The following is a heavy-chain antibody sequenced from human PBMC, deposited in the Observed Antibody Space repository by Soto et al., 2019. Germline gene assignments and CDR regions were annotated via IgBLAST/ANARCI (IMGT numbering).Heavy chain of an antibody. J-gene: IGHJ6*02. CDR3: ARELMTDIVVVPAALGPYYYGMDV. CDR2: INPSSGGT. Sequence: ASVKVSCKASGYTFTGYYMHWVRQAPGQGLEWMGWINPSSGGTNSAQKFQGWVTLTRDTSLSTAHMELSRLSSDDTAVYCCARELMTDIVVVPAALGPYYYGMDVWGQGTTVTVSS. V-gene: IGHV1-2*04. D-gene: IGHD2-2*01. CDR1: GYTFTGYY.